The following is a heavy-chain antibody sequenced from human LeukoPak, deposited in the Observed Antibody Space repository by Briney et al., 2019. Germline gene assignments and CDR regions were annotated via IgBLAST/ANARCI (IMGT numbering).Heavy chain of an antibody. Sequence: GGSLRLSCAASEFTFSSYWMSWVRQAPGKGLEWVSSISSSSSYIYYADSVKGRFTISRDNAKNSLYLQMNSLRAEDTAVYYCAVGRGDYVPRYWGQGTLVTVSS. V-gene: IGHV3-21*01. CDR2: ISSSSSYI. J-gene: IGHJ4*02. CDR3: AVGRGDYVPRY. D-gene: IGHD4-17*01. CDR1: EFTFSSYW.